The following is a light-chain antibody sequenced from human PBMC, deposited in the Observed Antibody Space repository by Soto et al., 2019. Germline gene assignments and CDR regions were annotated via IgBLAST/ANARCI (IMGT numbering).Light chain of an antibody. Sequence: QSALTQPASVSGSPGQSITISCTGTSSDVGGYNYVSWYQQHPGKAPKLMISKVSNRPSGVSNRFSGSKSGNTASLTISGLQAEDEADYYCSSYTSSTIVVFGGGTKLTVL. CDR3: SSYTSSTIVV. V-gene: IGLV2-14*01. CDR2: KVS. CDR1: SSDVGGYNY. J-gene: IGLJ2*01.